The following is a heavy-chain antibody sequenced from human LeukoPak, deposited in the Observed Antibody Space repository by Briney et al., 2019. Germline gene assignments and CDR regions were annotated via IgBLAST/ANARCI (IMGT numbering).Heavy chain of an antibody. Sequence: GGSLRLSCAASGFTVSSIHMVWVRQAPGKGLEWVSVTYTGGNSYHADSVKGRFIISRDISKNTLYLQMNSLRAEDSALYYCARGGRGSAAVVAPRSFDIWGQGTMVTVSS. CDR2: TYTGGNS. J-gene: IGHJ3*02. V-gene: IGHV3-53*01. CDR3: ARGGRGSAAVVAPRSFDI. CDR1: GFTVSSIH. D-gene: IGHD3-22*01.